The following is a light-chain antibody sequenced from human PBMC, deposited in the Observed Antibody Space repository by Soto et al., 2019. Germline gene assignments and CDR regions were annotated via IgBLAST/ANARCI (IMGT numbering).Light chain of an antibody. CDR2: KAS. CDR1: QSISTW. J-gene: IGKJ4*01. Sequence: DIQMTQSPSTLSASVGDRVTITCRASQSISTWLAWYQQKPGKAPKLLIYKASSLESGVPSRFSGSGSGTEFPLTISSLQPDDFAPYYCQQYNTYPLTFGGGTTVEIK. CDR3: QQYNTYPLT. V-gene: IGKV1-5*03.